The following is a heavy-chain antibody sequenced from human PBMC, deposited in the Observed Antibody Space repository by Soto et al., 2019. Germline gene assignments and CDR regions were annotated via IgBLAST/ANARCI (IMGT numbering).Heavy chain of an antibody. CDR1: GGTFSSYT. V-gene: IGHV1-69*08. D-gene: IGHD6-13*01. J-gene: IGHJ5*02. CDR3: ARDIRRGSSSWFWFDP. Sequence: QVQLVQSGAEVKKPGSSVKVSCKASGGTFSSYTISWVRQAPGQGLEWMGRIIPILGIANYAQKFQGRVTITADKSTSTAYMELSSLRSEDTAMYYCARDIRRGSSSWFWFDPWGQLTILTVSS. CDR2: IIPILGIA.